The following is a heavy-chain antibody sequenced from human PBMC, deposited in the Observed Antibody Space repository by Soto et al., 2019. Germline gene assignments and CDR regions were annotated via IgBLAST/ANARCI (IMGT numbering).Heavy chain of an antibody. D-gene: IGHD4-17*01. J-gene: IGHJ4*02. CDR2: IYYSGST. CDR1: GGSISSYY. V-gene: IGHV4-59*01. Sequence: SETLSLTCTVSGGSISSYYWSWIRQPPGKGLEWIGYIYYSGSTNYNPSLKSRVTISVDTSKNQFSLKLSSVTAADTAVYYCARGADDYGDYESAVFDYWGQGTLVTVSS. CDR3: ARGADDYGDYESAVFDY.